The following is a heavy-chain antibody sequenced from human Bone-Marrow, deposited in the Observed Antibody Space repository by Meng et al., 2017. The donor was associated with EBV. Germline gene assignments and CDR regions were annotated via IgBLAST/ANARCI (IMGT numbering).Heavy chain of an antibody. CDR3: ARDGGLYPIHWFDP. CDR2: IIPIIGTA. V-gene: IGHV1-69*01. CDR1: GGTFSRYC. Sequence: QVQLVQSGAEVKQPGSSVKVSCKASGGTFSRYCFSWVRQAPGQGLEWMGGIIPIIGTANYAQKFQGRVTITADESTTTAYMELSSLRSEDTAVYYCARDGGLYPIHWFDPWGQGTLVTVSS. D-gene: IGHD2-8*01. J-gene: IGHJ5*02.